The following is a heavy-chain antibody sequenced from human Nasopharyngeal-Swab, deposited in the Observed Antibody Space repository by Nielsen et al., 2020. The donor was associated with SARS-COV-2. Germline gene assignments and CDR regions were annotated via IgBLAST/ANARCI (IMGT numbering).Heavy chain of an antibody. CDR1: GDSVSNNGAT. J-gene: IGHJ6*02. D-gene: IGHD6-25*01. V-gene: IGHV6-1*01. CDR3: ARGGVYYYGMDV. Sequence: SWTLSLTCVISGDSVSNNGATWNWIRQSPSRGLEWLGRTYYRSKWKSDYAVSVTSRLTINPDTSKNQFSLQLSSVTPEDTAIYYCARGGVYYYGMDVWGQGTTVTVSS. CDR2: TYYRSKWKS.